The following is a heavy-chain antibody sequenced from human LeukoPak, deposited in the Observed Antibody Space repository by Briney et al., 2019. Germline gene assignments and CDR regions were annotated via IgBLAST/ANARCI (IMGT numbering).Heavy chain of an antibody. Sequence: PSETLRLTCAVSGGSFSGYYWNWIRQPPGKGLEWIGEINDSGSTNYNPSLKSRVTISVDTSKNQFSLKLSSVTAADTAVYYCARAPDIVVVPAARSDAFDIWGQGTMVTVSS. CDR2: INDSGST. D-gene: IGHD2-2*01. CDR1: GGSFSGYY. J-gene: IGHJ3*02. V-gene: IGHV4-34*01. CDR3: ARAPDIVVVPAARSDAFDI.